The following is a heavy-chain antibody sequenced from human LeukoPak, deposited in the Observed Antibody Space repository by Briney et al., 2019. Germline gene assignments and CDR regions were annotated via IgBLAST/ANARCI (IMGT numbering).Heavy chain of an antibody. CDR2: ISSSSSYI. CDR1: GFTFSSYS. V-gene: IGHV3-21*01. J-gene: IGHJ4*02. D-gene: IGHD6-19*01. Sequence: GGSLRLSCAASGFTFSSYSMNWVRQAPGKGLEWVSSISSSSSYIYYADSVKGRFTISRDNAKNSLYLQMNSLRAEDTAVYYCAKDGYGRGSYWGYFDDWGQGTLVTVSS. CDR3: AKDGYGRGSYWGYFDD.